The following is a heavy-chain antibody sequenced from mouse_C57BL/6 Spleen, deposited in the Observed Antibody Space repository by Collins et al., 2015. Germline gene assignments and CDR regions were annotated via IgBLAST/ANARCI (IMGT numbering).Heavy chain of an antibody. D-gene: IGHD4-1*01. CDR1: GYTFTSYW. J-gene: IGHJ2*01. V-gene: IGHV1-50*01. CDR3: ARSNLTGTTSYFDY. Sequence: QVQLQQPGAELVKPGASVKLSCKASGYTFTSYWMHWVKQRPGQGLEWIGEIDPSDSYTNYNQKFKGKATLTVDTSSSTAYMQLSSLTSEDSAVYYCARSNLTGTTSYFDYWGQGTTLTVSS. CDR2: IDPSDSYT.